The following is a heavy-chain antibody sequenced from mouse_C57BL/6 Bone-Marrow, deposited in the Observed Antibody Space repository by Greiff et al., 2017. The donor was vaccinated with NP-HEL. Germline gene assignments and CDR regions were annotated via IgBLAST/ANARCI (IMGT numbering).Heavy chain of an antibody. J-gene: IGHJ2*01. CDR2: INPGSGGT. Sequence: QVQLQQSGAELVRPGTSVKVSCKASGYAFTNYLIEWVKQRPGQGLEWIGVINPGSGGTNYNEKFKGKATLTADKSSSTAYMQLSSLTSEDSAVYFCARYGTTVWYFDYWGQGTTRTVSS. V-gene: IGHV1-54*01. CDR3: ARYGTTVWYFDY. D-gene: IGHD1-1*01. CDR1: GYAFTNYL.